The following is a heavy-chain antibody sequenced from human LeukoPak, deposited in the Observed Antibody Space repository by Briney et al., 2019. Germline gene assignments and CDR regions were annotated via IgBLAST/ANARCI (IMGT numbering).Heavy chain of an antibody. V-gene: IGHV4-30-2*01. Sequence: SETLSLTCTVSGGSISSGGYYWSWIRQPPGKGLEWIGYIYHSGSTYYNPSLKSRVTISVDRSKNQFSLKLSSVTAADTAVYYCARDRGVLLWFGNPDDYWX. CDR1: GGSISSGGYY. CDR3: ARDRGVLLWFGNPDDY. CDR2: IYHSGST. J-gene: IGHJ4*01. D-gene: IGHD3-10*01.